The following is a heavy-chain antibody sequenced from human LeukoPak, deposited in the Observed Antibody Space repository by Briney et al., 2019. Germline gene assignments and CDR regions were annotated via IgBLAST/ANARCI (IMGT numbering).Heavy chain of an antibody. J-gene: IGHJ6*03. CDR2: IYHSGST. CDR3: ARDPRGIAASSYYYYYYMDV. V-gene: IGHV4-4*02. D-gene: IGHD6-13*01. Sequence: SETLSLTCAVSGGSISSSNWWSWVRQPPGKGLEWIGEIYHSGSTNYNPSLKSRVTISVDKSKNQFSLKLSSVTAADTAVYYCARDPRGIAASSYYYYYYMDVWGKGTTVTVSS. CDR1: GGSISSSNW.